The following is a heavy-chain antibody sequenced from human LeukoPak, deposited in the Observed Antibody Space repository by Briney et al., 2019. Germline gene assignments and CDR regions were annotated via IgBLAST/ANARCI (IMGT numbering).Heavy chain of an antibody. V-gene: IGHV1-24*01. D-gene: IGHD3-22*01. CDR1: GYTLTELS. Sequence: AASVKVSCNVSGYTLTELSMHWVRQAPGKGLEWMGGFDPEDGETIYAQKFQGRVTMTEDTSTDTAYMELSSLRSEDTAVYYCATYYYDSSGYPILAAWGQGTLVTVSS. CDR3: ATYYYDSSGYPILAA. CDR2: FDPEDGET. J-gene: IGHJ5*02.